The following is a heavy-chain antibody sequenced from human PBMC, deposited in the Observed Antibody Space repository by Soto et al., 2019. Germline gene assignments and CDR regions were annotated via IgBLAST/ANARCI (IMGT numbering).Heavy chain of an antibody. D-gene: IGHD6-19*01. CDR1: GFTFENYA. CDR3: AKDNTGWSGSPIDY. V-gene: IGHV3-9*01. J-gene: IGHJ4*02. Sequence: GGSLRLSCAASGFTFENYAMHWVRQFPGKGLEWVSGISWESGIIGYADLVKGRFTISRDNAKNFLYLQMDSLRAEDTALYYCAKDNTGWSGSPIDYWGQGTLVTVSA. CDR2: ISWESGII.